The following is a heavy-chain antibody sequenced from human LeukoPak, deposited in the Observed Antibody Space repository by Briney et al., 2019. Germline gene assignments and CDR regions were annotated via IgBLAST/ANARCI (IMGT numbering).Heavy chain of an antibody. V-gene: IGHV4-31*03. D-gene: IGHD3-10*01. Sequence: SETLSLTCTVSGGSISSGGYLWSWLRQNPGTGLEWIGYIYHGGNTYYNPSLKSRVTISVDTSKNQFSLKLSSVTAADTAVYYCARVRYYGSGEEIDPWGQGTLVTVSS. CDR3: ARVRYYGSGEEIDP. CDR1: GGSISSGGYL. CDR2: IYHGGNT. J-gene: IGHJ5*02.